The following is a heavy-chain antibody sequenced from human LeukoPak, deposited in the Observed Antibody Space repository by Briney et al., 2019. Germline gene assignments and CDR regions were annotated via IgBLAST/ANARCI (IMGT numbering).Heavy chain of an antibody. V-gene: IGHV3-23*01. CDR3: AKVMGYDSSGYINY. CDR2: ISGSGGGT. CDR1: GFTFSSYA. Sequence: GGSLRLSCAASGFTFSSYAMSWVRQAPGKGLEWVSAISGSGGGTYYADSVKGRFTISRDNSKNTLYLQMNSLRAEDTAVYYCAKVMGYDSSGYINYWGQGTLVTVSS. D-gene: IGHD3-22*01. J-gene: IGHJ4*02.